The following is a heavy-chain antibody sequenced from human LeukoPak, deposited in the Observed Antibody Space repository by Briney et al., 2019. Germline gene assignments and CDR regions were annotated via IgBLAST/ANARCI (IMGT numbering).Heavy chain of an antibody. J-gene: IGHJ6*03. CDR3: ARVAYRYSINDWSRTGLGACATKYYYYMDV. Sequence: SETLSLTCAVYGGSFSDYSWTWIRQAPGEGLEWIGEINHNGGTNHNPSLVSRVIMSVDTSKNQFSLKVSSVTAADTAVYYCARVAYRYSINDWSRTGLGACATKYYYYMDVWGKGTTVTVSS. CDR1: GGSFSDYS. D-gene: IGHD3-9*01. CDR2: INHNGGT. V-gene: IGHV4-34*01.